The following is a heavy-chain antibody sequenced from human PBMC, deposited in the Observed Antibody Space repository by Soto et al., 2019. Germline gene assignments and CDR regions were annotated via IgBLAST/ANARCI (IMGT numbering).Heavy chain of an antibody. CDR2: IIPIFGTA. CDR3: ASHYDSSGYYYRGLDY. J-gene: IGHJ4*02. Sequence: QVQLVQSGAEVKKPGSSVKVSCKASGGTFSSYAISWVRQAPGQGLEWMGGIIPIFGTADYAQKFQGRVTITADESTSTGNMELSXXRSEDTAVYYCASHYDSSGYYYRGLDYWGQGTLVTVSS. CDR1: GGTFSSYA. V-gene: IGHV1-69*12. D-gene: IGHD3-22*01.